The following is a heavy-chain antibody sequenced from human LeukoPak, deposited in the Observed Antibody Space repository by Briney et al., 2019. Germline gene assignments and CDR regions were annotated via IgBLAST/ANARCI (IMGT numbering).Heavy chain of an antibody. CDR1: GFTFSSYA. V-gene: IGHV3-30-3*01. D-gene: IGHD3-10*01. CDR3: ARDELGEPTYYFDY. CDR2: ISYDGSNK. Sequence: GRSLRLSCAASGFTFSSYAMHWVRQAPGKGLEWVAVISYDGSNKYYADSVKGRFTISRDSSKNTLYLQMNSLRAEDTAVYYCARDELGEPTYYFDYWGQGTLVTVSS. J-gene: IGHJ4*02.